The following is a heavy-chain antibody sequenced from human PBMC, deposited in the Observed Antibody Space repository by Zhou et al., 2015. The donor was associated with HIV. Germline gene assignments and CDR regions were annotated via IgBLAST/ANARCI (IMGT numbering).Heavy chain of an antibody. V-gene: IGHV1-18*04. CDR3: AKDAAGLRPSGMDV. J-gene: IGHJ6*02. CDR2: INTYNNNR. Sequence: QVQLVQSGAEVKKPGASVKVSCKASGYTFTNYYMHWVRQAPGQGLEWMGRINTYNNNRNHAQKFQGRVTMTTDTSTTTAYMELRSLRSDDTAVYYCAKDAAGLRPSGMDVWGQGTPVTVSS. CDR1: GYTFTNYY. D-gene: IGHD2-8*01.